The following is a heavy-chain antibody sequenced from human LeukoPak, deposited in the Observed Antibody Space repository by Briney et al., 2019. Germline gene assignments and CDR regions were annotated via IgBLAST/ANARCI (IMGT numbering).Heavy chain of an antibody. CDR2: ISSSSSYI. D-gene: IGHD3-10*02. CDR1: GFTFSNYE. J-gene: IGHJ4*02. CDR3: ARGTMFPYYFDY. V-gene: IGHV3-21*01. Sequence: PGGSLRLSCAASGFTFSNYEMNWVRQAPGKGLEWVSFISSSSSYIYYADSLKGRFTISRDNAKNSLYLQMNSLRAEDTAVYYCARGTMFPYYFDYWGQGTLVTVSS.